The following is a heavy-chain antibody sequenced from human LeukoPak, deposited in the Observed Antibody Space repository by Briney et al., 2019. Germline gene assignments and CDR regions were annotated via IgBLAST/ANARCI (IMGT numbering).Heavy chain of an antibody. J-gene: IGHJ4*02. CDR1: GFTFSSYW. Sequence: GGSLRLSCAASGFTFSSYWMSWVRQAPGKGLEWVANIKKDGSEKYYVDSVKGRFTISRDNAKTSLYLQMNSLRAEDTAVYYCARHMERWQQFTRSLDYWGQGTLVTVSS. D-gene: IGHD5-24*01. CDR3: ARHMERWQQFTRSLDY. V-gene: IGHV3-7*01. CDR2: IKKDGSEK.